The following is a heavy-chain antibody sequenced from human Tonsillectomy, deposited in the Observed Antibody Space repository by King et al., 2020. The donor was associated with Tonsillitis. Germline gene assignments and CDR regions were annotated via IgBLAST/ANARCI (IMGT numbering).Heavy chain of an antibody. CDR1: GFTFSSYG. CDR2: ISYDGSNK. V-gene: IGHV3-30*18. J-gene: IGHJ4*02. Sequence: QVQLVESGGGVVQPGRSLRLSCAASGFTFSSYGMHWVRQAPGKGLEWVAVISYDGSNKYYADSVKGRFTISRDNSKNTLYLQMNSLRAEDTAVYYCAKDQASWSSGYLFYYWGQGTLVTVPS. CDR3: AKDQASWSSGYLFYY. D-gene: IGHD3-22*01.